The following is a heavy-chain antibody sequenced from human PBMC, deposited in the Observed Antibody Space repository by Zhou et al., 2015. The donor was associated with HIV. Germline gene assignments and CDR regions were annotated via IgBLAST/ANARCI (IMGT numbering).Heavy chain of an antibody. CDR2: IIPIFGTA. J-gene: IGHJ2*01. V-gene: IGHV1-69*01. CDR3: ARERGGYDSSGYVHAWYFDL. D-gene: IGHD3-22*01. CDR1: GGTFSSYA. Sequence: QAQLVQSGAEVRKPGSSVKVSCEASGGTFSSYAISWVRQAPGQGLEWMGGIIPIFGTANYAQKFQGRVTITADESTSTAYMELSSLRSEDTAIYYCARERGGYDSSGYVHAWYFDLWGPGTLVTVAS.